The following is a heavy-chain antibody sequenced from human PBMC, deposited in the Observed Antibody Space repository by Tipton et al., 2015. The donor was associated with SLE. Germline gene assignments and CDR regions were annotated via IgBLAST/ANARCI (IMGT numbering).Heavy chain of an antibody. V-gene: IGHV4-59*12. CDR1: GGSISSYY. J-gene: IGHJ3*02. Sequence: TLSLTCTVSGGSISSYYWSWIRQPPGKGLEWIGYIYYSGSTNYNPSLKSRVTISVDTSKNQFSLKLSSVTAADTAVYYCAREGNGWSVSPQDAFDIWGQGTMVTVSS. CDR2: IYYSGST. D-gene: IGHD3-3*01. CDR3: AREGNGWSVSPQDAFDI.